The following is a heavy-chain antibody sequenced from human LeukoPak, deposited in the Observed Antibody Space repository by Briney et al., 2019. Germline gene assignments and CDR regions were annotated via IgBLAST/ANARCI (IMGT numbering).Heavy chain of an antibody. Sequence: GGSLKLSCAVSGFTFSGSAMHWVRQASGKGLEWVGRIRSKANSYATAYAASVKGRFTISRDDSKNTAYLQMNSLKTEDTAVYYCSTGSWLDYWGQGTLVTVSS. J-gene: IGHJ4*02. CDR2: IRSKANSYAT. CDR1: GFTFSGSA. D-gene: IGHD6-13*01. CDR3: STGSWLDY. V-gene: IGHV3-73*01.